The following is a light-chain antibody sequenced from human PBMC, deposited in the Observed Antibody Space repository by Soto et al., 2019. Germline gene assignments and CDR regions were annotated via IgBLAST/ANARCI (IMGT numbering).Light chain of an antibody. Sequence: QSALTQPASVSGSPGQSITISCTGTSSDVGGYNYVSWYQQHPGKAPKLMIYDVTNRPSGVSYRFSGSKSGNTASLTISGLQAEDEADYYCSSYTSSIVVFGGGTQLTVL. V-gene: IGLV2-14*01. CDR1: SSDVGGYNY. CDR2: DVT. CDR3: SSYTSSIVV. J-gene: IGLJ2*01.